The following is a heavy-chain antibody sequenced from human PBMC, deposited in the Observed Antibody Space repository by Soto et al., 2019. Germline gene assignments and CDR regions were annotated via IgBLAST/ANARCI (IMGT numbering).Heavy chain of an antibody. D-gene: IGHD2-21*02. CDR1: VYSISSGSY. V-gene: IGHV4-38-2*02. CDR2: IYHGGTT. J-gene: IGHJ4*01. Sequence: SETLSLTCTVSVYSISSGSYWGWIRQPPGKGPEWIASIYHGGTTFYNPSLKSRVTVSVDKSNNQFSLKLRSVTAADTAVYYCAKAHVVVVAGSTFDYWGHGTLVTVSS. CDR3: AKAHVVVVAGSTFDY.